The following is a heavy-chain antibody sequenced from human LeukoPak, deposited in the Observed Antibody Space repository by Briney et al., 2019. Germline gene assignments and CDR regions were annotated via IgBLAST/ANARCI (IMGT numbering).Heavy chain of an antibody. D-gene: IGHD4-11*01. J-gene: IGHJ1*01. CDR2: ISAYNGYT. CDR3: ARDRAVTTELTQYFQH. Sequence: ASVKVSCKTSGYTFTNYGVSWVRQAPGQGLEWMGWISAYNGYTNYAQKLQVRVTMTTDTSTSTAYMELRSLTSDDTAVYYCARDRAVTTELTQYFQHWGQGTLVTVSS. CDR1: GYTFTNYG. V-gene: IGHV1-18*01.